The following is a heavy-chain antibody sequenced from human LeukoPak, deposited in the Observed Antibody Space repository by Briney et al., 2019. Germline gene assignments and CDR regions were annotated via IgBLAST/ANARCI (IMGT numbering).Heavy chain of an antibody. J-gene: IGHJ4*02. CDR1: GGTFSSYA. Sequence: ASVKVSCKASGGTFSSYAISWVRQAPGQGLEWMGGIIPIFGTANYAQKFQGRVTITADKSTSTAYMELSSLRSEDTAVYYCARGIAAAGAFDYWGQGTLVTVSS. V-gene: IGHV1-69*06. CDR3: ARGIAAAGAFDY. D-gene: IGHD6-13*01. CDR2: IIPIFGTA.